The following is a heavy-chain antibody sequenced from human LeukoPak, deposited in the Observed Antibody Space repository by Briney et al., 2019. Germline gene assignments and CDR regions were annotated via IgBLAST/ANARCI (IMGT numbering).Heavy chain of an antibody. CDR2: IIPIFGTA. J-gene: IGHJ4*02. CDR1: GGTFSSYA. V-gene: IGHV1-69*05. Sequence: ASVKVSCKASGGTFSSYAISWVRQAPGQGLEWMGRIIPIFGTANYAQKFQGRVTITTDESTSTAYMELSSLRSEDTAVYYCAAQYPYGDYALDYWGQGTLVTVSS. D-gene: IGHD4-17*01. CDR3: AAQYPYGDYALDY.